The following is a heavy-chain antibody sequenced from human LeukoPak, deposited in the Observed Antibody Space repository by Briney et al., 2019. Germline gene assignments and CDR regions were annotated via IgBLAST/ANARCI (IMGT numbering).Heavy chain of an antibody. V-gene: IGHV3-53*01. D-gene: IGHD6-13*01. J-gene: IGHJ6*03. Sequence: GGSLRLSCAASGFTVSSNYMSWVRQAPGEGLEWVSVIYSGGSTYYADSVKGRFTISRDNSKNTLYLQMNSLRAEDTAVYYCARVYSGGSSWYADYYYYYMDVWGKGTTVTVSS. CDR1: GFTVSSNY. CDR3: ARVYSGGSSWYADYYYYYMDV. CDR2: IYSGGST.